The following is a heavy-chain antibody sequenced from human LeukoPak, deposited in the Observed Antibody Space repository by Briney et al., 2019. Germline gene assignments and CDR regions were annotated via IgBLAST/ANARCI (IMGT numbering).Heavy chain of an antibody. J-gene: IGHJ4*02. CDR1: GFTFSDYY. CDR3: ARDAHSGSYYEPFFDY. Sequence: SGGSLRLSCAASGFTFSDYYMNWVRQAPGKGLEWVSYISSSSSTIYYADSVKGRFTISRDNAKNSLYLQMNSLRAEDTAVYYCARDAHSGSYYEPFFDYWGQGTLVTVSS. CDR2: ISSSSSTI. D-gene: IGHD1-26*01. V-gene: IGHV3-11*04.